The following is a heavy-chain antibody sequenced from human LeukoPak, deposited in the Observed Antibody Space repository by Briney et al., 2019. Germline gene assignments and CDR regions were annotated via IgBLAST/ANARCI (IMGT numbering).Heavy chain of an antibody. CDR1: GFTFSSYS. V-gene: IGHV3-48*01. D-gene: IGHD3-16*02. Sequence: PGWSLRLSCAASGFTFSSYSMNWVRQAPGKGLEGVSYISISSSTIYYADSVKGRFTISRDNAKNSLYLQMNSLRADDTAVYYCAREGWDMITFGGVILKDYYYYMDVWGKGTTVTVSS. CDR2: ISISSSTI. CDR3: AREGWDMITFGGVILKDYYYYMDV. J-gene: IGHJ6*03.